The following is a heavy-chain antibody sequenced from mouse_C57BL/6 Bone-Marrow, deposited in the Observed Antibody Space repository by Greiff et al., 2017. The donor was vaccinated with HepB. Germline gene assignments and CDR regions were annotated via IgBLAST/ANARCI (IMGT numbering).Heavy chain of an antibody. CDR3: AATYYSNPWFAY. CDR2: IYPGDGDT. CDR1: GYAFSSSW. D-gene: IGHD2-5*01. Sequence: VQLQESGPELVKPGASVKISCKASGYAFSSSWMNWVKQRPGKGLEWIGRIYPGDGDTNYNGKFKGQATLTADKSSSTAYMQLSSLTSEDSAVYFCAATYYSNPWFAYWGQGTLVTVSA. V-gene: IGHV1-82*01. J-gene: IGHJ3*01.